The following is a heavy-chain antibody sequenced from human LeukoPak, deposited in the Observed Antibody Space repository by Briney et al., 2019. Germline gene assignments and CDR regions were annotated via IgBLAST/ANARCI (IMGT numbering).Heavy chain of an antibody. CDR3: TRCSTGTRLYYFDY. D-gene: IGHD1/OR15-1a*01. Sequence: GASVKVSCKASGYTFTSYDINWVRQATGQGLEWMGWMNPNSGNTGYAQKFQGRVTITRNTSISTAYMELSSLRSEDTAVYYCTRCSTGTRLYYFDYWGQGTLVTVSS. V-gene: IGHV1-8*03. CDR1: GYTFTSYD. CDR2: MNPNSGNT. J-gene: IGHJ4*02.